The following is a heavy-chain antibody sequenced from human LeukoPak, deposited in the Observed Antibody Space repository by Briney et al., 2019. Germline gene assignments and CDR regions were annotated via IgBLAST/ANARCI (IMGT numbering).Heavy chain of an antibody. Sequence: PSETLSLTCTVSGGSISSSSYYWGWIRQPPEKGLEWIGSIYYSGSTYYNPSLKSRVTISVDTSKNQFSLKLSSVTAADTAVYYCASRLTDIVVVPAAPVGWFDPWGQGTLVTVSS. J-gene: IGHJ5*02. CDR3: ASRLTDIVVVPAAPVGWFDP. CDR2: IYYSGST. V-gene: IGHV4-39*01. CDR1: GGSISSSSYY. D-gene: IGHD2-2*01.